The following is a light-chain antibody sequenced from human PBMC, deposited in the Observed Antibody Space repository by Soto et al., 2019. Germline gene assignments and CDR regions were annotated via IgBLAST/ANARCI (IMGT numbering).Light chain of an antibody. J-gene: IGKJ3*01. Sequence: EIMMTQSPATLSVSPGERATLSCRASQSVSSSLAWYQQKPGQAPRLLIYGASTRATGIPARFSGSGSGTALALTIISLQSEDFAVYYCQQYNDWPPFTFGPGTKVEIK. CDR3: QQYNDWPPFT. V-gene: IGKV3-15*01. CDR1: QSVSSS. CDR2: GAS.